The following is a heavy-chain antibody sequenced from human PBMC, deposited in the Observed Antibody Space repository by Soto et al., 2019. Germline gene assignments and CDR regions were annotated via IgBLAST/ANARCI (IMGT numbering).Heavy chain of an antibody. CDR1: GFTFSNYD. CDR2: ISSSGGSS. J-gene: IGHJ6*03. CDR3: AKDPRFCSGGDCYSGYSYYIDV. V-gene: IGHV3-23*01. D-gene: IGHD2-15*01. Sequence: EVQLLESGGGLVQPGGSLRLSCAASGFTFSNYDMSWVRQAPGKGLEWVSTISSSGGSSYYADPVKGRFTISRDNPKNTLYVRMNSLRAEDTAVYFCAKDPRFCSGGDCYSGYSYYIDVWGKGTTVTVSS.